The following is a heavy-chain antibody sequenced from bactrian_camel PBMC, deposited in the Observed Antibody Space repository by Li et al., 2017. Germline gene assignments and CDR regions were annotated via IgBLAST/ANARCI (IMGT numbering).Heavy chain of an antibody. D-gene: IGHD5*01. CDR1: GFTFSNYD. Sequence: QLVESGGGLVRPGGSLRLSCAASGFTFSNYDMSWVRQAPGKGLEWVSDINSSGRSTSYADSVKGRFTISRDNAKNTLYLQLNSLTREDSAMYYCTRETQCVGYHEFAEYWGQGTQVTVS. J-gene: IGHJ4*01. V-gene: IGHV3S42*01. CDR3: TRETQCVGYHEFAEY. CDR2: INSSGRST.